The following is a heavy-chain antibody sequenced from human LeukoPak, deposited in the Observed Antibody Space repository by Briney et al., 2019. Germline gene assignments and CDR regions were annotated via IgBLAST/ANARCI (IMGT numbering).Heavy chain of an antibody. J-gene: IGHJ5*02. Sequence: GASVKVSCKASGYTFTGYYMHWVRQAPGQELEWMGWINPNSGGTNYAQKFQGRVTMTRDTSISTAYMELSRLRSDDTAVYYCARDLGQFWSGYYSPFDPWGQGTLVTVSS. V-gene: IGHV1-2*02. CDR1: GYTFTGYY. D-gene: IGHD3-3*01. CDR3: ARDLGQFWSGYYSPFDP. CDR2: INPNSGGT.